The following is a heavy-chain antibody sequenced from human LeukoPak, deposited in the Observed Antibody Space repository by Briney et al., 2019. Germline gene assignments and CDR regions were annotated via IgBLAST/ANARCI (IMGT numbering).Heavy chain of an antibody. D-gene: IGHD3-22*01. V-gene: IGHV4-34*01. CDR3: ARVKYYDSSGYYQEFDY. CDR2: INHSGST. CDR1: GGSFSGYY. Sequence: SETLSLTCAVYGGSFSGYYWSWIRQPPGKGLEWIGEINHSGSTNYNPSLKSRVTISVDTSKNQFSLKLSSVTAADTAVYYCARVKYYDSSGYYQEFDYWGQGTLVTVSS. J-gene: IGHJ4*02.